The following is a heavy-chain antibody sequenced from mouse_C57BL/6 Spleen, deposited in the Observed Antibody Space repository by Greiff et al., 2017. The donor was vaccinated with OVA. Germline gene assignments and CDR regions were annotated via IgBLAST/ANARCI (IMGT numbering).Heavy chain of an antibody. J-gene: IGHJ4*01. V-gene: IGHV5-9*01. D-gene: IGHD2-4*01. CDR1: GFTFSSYT. Sequence: EVQRVESGGGLVKPGGSLKLSCAASGFTFSSYTMSWVRQTPEKRLEWVATISGGGGNTYYPDSVKGRFTISRDNAKNTLYLQMSSLRSEDTALYYCARGDYDYDYAMDYWGQGTSVTVSS. CDR2: ISGGGGNT. CDR3: ARGDYDYDYAMDY.